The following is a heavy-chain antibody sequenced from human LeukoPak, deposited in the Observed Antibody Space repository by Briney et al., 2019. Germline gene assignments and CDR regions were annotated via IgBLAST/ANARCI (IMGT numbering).Heavy chain of an antibody. Sequence: GGSLRLSCAASGFTSSSYSMNWVRQAPGQGLEWVSYISRGSSTMHYADSVKCRFTNPRDNAKSSLFLQMNSLRAEDTAVYYCAGIPLSTTMVDYWGQGTLGTVSS. D-gene: IGHD5-18*01. CDR2: ISRGSSTM. V-gene: IGHV3-48*01. CDR1: GFTSSSYS. J-gene: IGHJ4*02. CDR3: AGIPLSTTMVDY.